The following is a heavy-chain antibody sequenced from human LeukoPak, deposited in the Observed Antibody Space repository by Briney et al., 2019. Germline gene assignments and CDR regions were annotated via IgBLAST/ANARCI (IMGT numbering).Heavy chain of an antibody. D-gene: IGHD3-16*02. Sequence: PSETLSLTCTVPGGSISSSSYYWGWIRQPPGKGLEWIGSIYYSGSTYYNPSLKSRVTISVDTSKNQFSLKLSSVTAADTAVYYCARALSSYDPRYNDYWGQGTLVTVSS. CDR2: IYYSGST. V-gene: IGHV4-39*07. CDR3: ARALSSYDPRYNDY. CDR1: GGSISSSSYY. J-gene: IGHJ4*02.